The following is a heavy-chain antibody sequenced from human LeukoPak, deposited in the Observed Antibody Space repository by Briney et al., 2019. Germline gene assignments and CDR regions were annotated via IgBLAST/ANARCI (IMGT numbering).Heavy chain of an antibody. CDR2: MNPNSGNT. V-gene: IGHV1-8*01. D-gene: IGHD3-10*01. CDR3: ARGGILWFGELLYYFDY. Sequence: GASVKVSCMASGYTFTSYDINWVRQATGQGLEWMGWMNPNSGNTGYAQKFQGRVTMTRNTSISTAYMELSSLRSEDTAVYYCARGGILWFGELLYYFDYWGQGTLVTVSS. CDR1: GYTFTSYD. J-gene: IGHJ4*02.